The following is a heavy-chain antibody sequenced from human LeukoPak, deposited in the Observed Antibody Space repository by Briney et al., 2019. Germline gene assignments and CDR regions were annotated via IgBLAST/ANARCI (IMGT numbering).Heavy chain of an antibody. D-gene: IGHD2-2*01. CDR2: ISAYNGNT. J-gene: IGHJ4*02. CDR1: GYTFTSYG. CDR3: ARLGYCSSTSCYAGAYYFDY. V-gene: IGHV1-18*01. Sequence: GASVKVSCKASGYTFTSYGISWVRQAPGQGLEWMGWISAYNGNTNYAQKLRGRVTMTTDTSTSTAYMELRSLRSDDTAVYYCARLGYCSSTSCYAGAYYFDYWGQGTLVTVSS.